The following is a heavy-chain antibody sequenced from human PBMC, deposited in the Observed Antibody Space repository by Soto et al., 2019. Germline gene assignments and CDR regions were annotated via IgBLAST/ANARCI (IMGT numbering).Heavy chain of an antibody. Sequence: EVHLLESGGDLVQPRGSLRLSCAASGFSFTAYIMSWFRQAPGQGLEWVSAISVSGDKTYYADSVKGRFTISRDDAKNTLYLKLDSLSVDDTAIYYCAKGGWLDDCGQGTLVTVSS. CDR1: GFSFTAYI. CDR3: AKGGWLDD. J-gene: IGHJ4*02. V-gene: IGHV3-23*01. CDR2: ISVSGDKT. D-gene: IGHD5-12*01.